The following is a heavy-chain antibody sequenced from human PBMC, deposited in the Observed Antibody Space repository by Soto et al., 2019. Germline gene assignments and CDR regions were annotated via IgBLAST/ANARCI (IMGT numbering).Heavy chain of an antibody. J-gene: IGHJ4*02. D-gene: IGHD4-17*01. CDR2: INHSGST. CDR3: ARGTTVMYYFDY. Sequence: TSETLSLTCAVYGGSFSGYYWSWIRQPPGKGLEWIGEINHSGSTNYNPSLKSRVTISVYTSKNQFSLKLSSVTAADTAVYYCARGTTVMYYFDYWGQGTLVTVSS. V-gene: IGHV4-34*01. CDR1: GGSFSGYY.